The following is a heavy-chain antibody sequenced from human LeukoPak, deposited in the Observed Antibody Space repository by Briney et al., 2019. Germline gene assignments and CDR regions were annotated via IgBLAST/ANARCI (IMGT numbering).Heavy chain of an antibody. CDR2: IDPSDSYT. CDR3: GRSGHYGTDV. V-gene: IGHV5-10-1*04. D-gene: IGHD3-10*01. Sequence: GESLKISCKGSGYSFTSCRISGVRQMPGEGLEWMGRIDPSDSYTNYSPSFQGQVTISVDKSINTAYLQWRSLKASDTAMYFCGRSGHYGTDVWGQGTAVTVSS. J-gene: IGHJ6*02. CDR1: GYSFTSCR.